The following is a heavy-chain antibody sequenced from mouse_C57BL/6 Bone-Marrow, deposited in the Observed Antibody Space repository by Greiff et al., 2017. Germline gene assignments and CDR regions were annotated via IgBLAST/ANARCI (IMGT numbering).Heavy chain of an antibody. CDR3: GTMADFDY. V-gene: IGHV14-3*01. CDR2: IDPANGNT. Sequence: EVKLQESVAELVRPGASVKLSCTASGFNITNTYMPWVKQRPEQGLEWIGRIDPANGNTKYAPKFQGKATITADTSSNTAYLQLSSLTSEDTAIYYCGTMADFDYWGQGTTLTVSS. J-gene: IGHJ2*01. D-gene: IGHD1-1*02. CDR1: GFNITNTY.